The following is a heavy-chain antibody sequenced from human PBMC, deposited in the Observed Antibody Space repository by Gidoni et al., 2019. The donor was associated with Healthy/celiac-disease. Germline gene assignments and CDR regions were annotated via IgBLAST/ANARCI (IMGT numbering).Heavy chain of an antibody. CDR2: IYPGDSDT. CDR3: ARPGYSSSSTPDS. J-gene: IGHJ4*02. D-gene: IGHD6-6*01. CDR1: GYSLASYW. Sequence: EVQLVQSGAEVREPGESLRSTCKGDGYSLASYWLDPVRQMPGQGLEWMGIIYPGDSDTSYSPSFQGQVTISADKSISTAYLQWSSLKASATAMYYCARPGYSSSSTPDSWGQGTLVTVSS. V-gene: IGHV5-51*01.